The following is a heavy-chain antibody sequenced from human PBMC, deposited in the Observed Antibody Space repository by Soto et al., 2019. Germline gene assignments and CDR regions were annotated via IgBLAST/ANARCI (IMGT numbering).Heavy chain of an antibody. V-gene: IGHV4-34*01. Sequence: SETLSLTCAVYGGSFSGYYWSWIRQPPGKGLEWIGEINHSGSTNYNPSLKSRVTISVDTSKNQFSLKLSSVTAADTAVYYCARVFIAARPPYYYYYYMDVWGKGTMVTVSS. CDR3: ARVFIAARPPYYYYYYMDV. CDR1: GGSFSGYY. D-gene: IGHD6-6*01. CDR2: INHSGST. J-gene: IGHJ6*03.